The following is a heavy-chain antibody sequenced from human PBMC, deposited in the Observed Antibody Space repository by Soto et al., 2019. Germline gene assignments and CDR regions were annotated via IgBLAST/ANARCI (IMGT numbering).Heavy chain of an antibody. J-gene: IGHJ6*03. Sequence: QVQLVQSGAEVKKPGSSVKVSCKASGGTFSSYAISWVRQAPGQGLEWMGGIIPIFGTANYAQKFQGRVTIPEEKPANTAKRDRSSVSSGDGAVYSWARAPWYYCGGGSFWEGEGRALWGKGTPAPVS. CDR1: GGTFSSYA. D-gene: IGHD3-10*01. V-gene: IGHV1-69*06. CDR2: IIPIFGTA. CDR3: ARAPWYYCGGGSFWEGEGRAL.